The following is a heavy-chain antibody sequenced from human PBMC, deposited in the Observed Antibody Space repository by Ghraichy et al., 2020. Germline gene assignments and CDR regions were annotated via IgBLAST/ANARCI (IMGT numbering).Heavy chain of an antibody. CDR3: ARDTTPFTTAYYDALDS. V-gene: IGHV3-7*03. CDR1: SFTFSDYW. D-gene: IGHD1-26*01. CDR2: IKEDGNLK. Sequence: GGSLRLSCAASSFTFSDYWMTWVRQAPGKGLEWVANIKEDGNLKYYVDSVKGRFTISRDNAKNSLYLQMDSLRAEDTAVYYCARDTTPFTTAYYDALDSWGQGTLVIGSS. J-gene: IGHJ4*02.